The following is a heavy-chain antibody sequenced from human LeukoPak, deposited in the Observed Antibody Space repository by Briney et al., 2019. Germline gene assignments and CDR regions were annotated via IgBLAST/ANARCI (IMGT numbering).Heavy chain of an antibody. V-gene: IGHV1-2*04. Sequence: GASVKVSCKASGYTFTSYDINWVRQATGQGLEWMGWMNPNSGGTNYAQKFQGWVTMTRDTSISTAYMELSRLRSDDTAVYYCARGDYGTFYFDYWGQGTLVTVSS. CDR2: MNPNSGGT. D-gene: IGHD4-17*01. J-gene: IGHJ4*02. CDR3: ARGDYGTFYFDY. CDR1: GYTFTSYD.